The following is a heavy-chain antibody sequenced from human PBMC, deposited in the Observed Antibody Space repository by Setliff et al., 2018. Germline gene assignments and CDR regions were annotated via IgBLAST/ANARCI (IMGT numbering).Heavy chain of an antibody. Sequence: SETLSLTCAVYGGSFSGYSWTWIRPPPGKGLEWIGDINHSGSTNYSPSLKSRVTISVDTSKNQFSLKLSSVTAADTAVYYCARGSRIAGRAIDFWGQGTLVTVSS. CDR1: GGSFSGYS. D-gene: IGHD6-6*01. CDR2: INHSGST. J-gene: IGHJ4*02. V-gene: IGHV4-34*01. CDR3: ARGSRIAGRAIDF.